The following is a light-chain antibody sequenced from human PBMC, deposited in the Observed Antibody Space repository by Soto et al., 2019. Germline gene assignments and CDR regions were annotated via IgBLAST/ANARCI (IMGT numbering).Light chain of an antibody. CDR2: GAS. CDR1: QSVNNNY. CDR3: QQYGSSPFT. V-gene: IGKV3-20*01. Sequence: EIVLTQSPGTLALSPGERATLSCRASQSVNNNYSTWYQQKRGQAPSLLIHGASSRATGIPDRFSGSGSGTDFTLTISRLEAEDFAVYYCQQYGSSPFTFGPGTRVGIK. J-gene: IGKJ3*01.